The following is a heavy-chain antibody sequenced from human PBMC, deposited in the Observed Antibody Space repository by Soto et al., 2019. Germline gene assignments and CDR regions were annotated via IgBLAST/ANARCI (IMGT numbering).Heavy chain of an antibody. CDR3: AREAVYYDSSGYLLDYFDY. V-gene: IGHV4-59*13. CDR1: GVSISSYY. D-gene: IGHD3-22*01. Sequence: TLSLTFTGSGVSISSYYWSWIRQPPWKGLEWIGYIYYSGSTNYNPSLKSRVTISVDTSKNQFSLKLSSVTAADTAVYYCAREAVYYDSSGYLLDYFDYWGQGTLVTVSS. J-gene: IGHJ4*02. CDR2: IYYSGST.